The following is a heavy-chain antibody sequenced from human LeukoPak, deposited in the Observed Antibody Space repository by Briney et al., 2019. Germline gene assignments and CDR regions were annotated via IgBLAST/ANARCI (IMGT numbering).Heavy chain of an antibody. CDR3: ARTLYTNGWYGAFDI. V-gene: IGHV5-51*01. J-gene: IGHJ3*02. CDR1: GYSFTSYW. D-gene: IGHD6-19*01. Sequence: GESLTISCKGSGYSFTSYWIGWVRQMPGKGLEWMGIIYPGDSDTRYSPSFEGQVTISADKSSSTAYLQWSSLKASDTAIYYCARTLYTNGWYGAFDIWRQGTMVTVSS. CDR2: IYPGDSDT.